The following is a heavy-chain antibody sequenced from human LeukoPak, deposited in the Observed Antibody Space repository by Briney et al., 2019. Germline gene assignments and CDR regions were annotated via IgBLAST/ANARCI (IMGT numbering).Heavy chain of an antibody. CDR3: ARDIVAPGLFFDY. J-gene: IGHJ4*02. V-gene: IGHV3-30*02. D-gene: IGHD6-25*01. Sequence: GGSLRLSCAASAFTFSSYGMHWVRQAPGKGLEWVAFIRYDGSNKYYADSVRGRFTISRDNTRNSLYLQMNSLRAEDTAVYYCARDIVAPGLFFDYWGQGTLVTVSS. CDR1: AFTFSSYG. CDR2: IRYDGSNK.